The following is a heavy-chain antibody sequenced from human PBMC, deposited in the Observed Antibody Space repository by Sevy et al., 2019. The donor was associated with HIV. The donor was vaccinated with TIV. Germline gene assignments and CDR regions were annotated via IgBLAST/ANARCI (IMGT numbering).Heavy chain of an antibody. V-gene: IGHV3-23*01. D-gene: IGHD3-22*01. Sequence: GGSLRLSCAASGFTFNTHAMNWVRQAPGKGLEWVSVISGTGSSTYYADSVKGRFTISRDNSKNTLYLKMNSLRADDTAVYYWAKARKPALESMIEVIFRTLKGFDVSGKGTMVTVSS. CDR1: GFTFNTHA. J-gene: IGHJ3*01. CDR2: ISGTGSST. CDR3: AKARKPALESMIEVIFRTLKGFDV.